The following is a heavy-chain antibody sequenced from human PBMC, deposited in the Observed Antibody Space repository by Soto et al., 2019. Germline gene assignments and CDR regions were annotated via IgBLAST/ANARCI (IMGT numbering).Heavy chain of an antibody. Sequence: QVQLQESGPGLVKPSETLSLTCTVSGGSISSYYWSWIRQPPGKGLEWIGYIYYSGSTNYNPSLKSRVTISVDTSKTQFSLKLSSVTAADTAVYYCARALILTGYYIHDAFDIWGQGTMVTVSS. CDR2: IYYSGST. V-gene: IGHV4-59*01. J-gene: IGHJ3*02. CDR1: GGSISSYY. D-gene: IGHD3-9*01. CDR3: ARALILTGYYIHDAFDI.